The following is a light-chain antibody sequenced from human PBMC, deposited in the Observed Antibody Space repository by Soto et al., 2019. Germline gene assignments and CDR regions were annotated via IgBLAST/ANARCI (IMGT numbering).Light chain of an antibody. CDR3: YSSTSSTTYV. CDR2: EVS. J-gene: IGLJ1*01. CDR1: SSDVGSYNC. Sequence: QSALTQPPSVSGSPGQSVTISCTGTSSDVGSYNCVSWYQQPPGTAPKVMIYEVSNRPSRVPDRFSGSKSGNTASLTISGLQPEDEADYYGYSSTSSTTYVFGTGTKLTVL. V-gene: IGLV2-18*02.